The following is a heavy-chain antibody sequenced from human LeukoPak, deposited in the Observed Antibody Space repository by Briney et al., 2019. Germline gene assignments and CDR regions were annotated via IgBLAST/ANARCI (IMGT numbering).Heavy chain of an antibody. Sequence: SETLSLTCTVSGDSIINSYWSWIRQPPGKGLEWIGYIYYSGSTNYNPSLKSRVTISVDTSKNQFSLKLSSVTAADTAVYYCARGGNWNTHYFDYWGQGTLVTVSS. J-gene: IGHJ4*02. V-gene: IGHV4-59*01. CDR3: ARGGNWNTHYFDY. D-gene: IGHD1-1*01. CDR2: IYYSGST. CDR1: GDSIINSY.